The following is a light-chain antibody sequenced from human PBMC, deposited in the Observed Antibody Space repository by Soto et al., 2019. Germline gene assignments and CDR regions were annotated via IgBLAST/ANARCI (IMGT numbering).Light chain of an antibody. CDR3: QQRQYWPPIT. V-gene: IGKV1-5*01. J-gene: IGKJ5*01. CDR1: QSIGSW. Sequence: DIQMTQSPSTLSASLGDRVTITCRASQSIGSWLAWYQQKPGKAPNLLIYAASSLQSGVPSRFSGSGSGTDFTLTISSLEPEDFAIYYCQQRQYWPPITFGQGTRLEIK. CDR2: AAS.